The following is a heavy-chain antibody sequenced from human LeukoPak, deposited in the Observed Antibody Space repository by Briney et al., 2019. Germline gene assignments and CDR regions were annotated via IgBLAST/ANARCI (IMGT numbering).Heavy chain of an antibody. V-gene: IGHV3-23*01. D-gene: IGHD2-2*01. CDR2: ISDGGVST. Sequence: GGSLRLSCAASGFIFSSYAMSWVRQAPGKGLEWVSAISDGGVSTYYAESVNGRFTISRDNSKQTVYLQMHSLRAEDTAVYYCVKENIPAAHGHYWGQGALVTVSS. CDR3: VKENIPAAHGHY. J-gene: IGHJ4*02. CDR1: GFIFSSYA.